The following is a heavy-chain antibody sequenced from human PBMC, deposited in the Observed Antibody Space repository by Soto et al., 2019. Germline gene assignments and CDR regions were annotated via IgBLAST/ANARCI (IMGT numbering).Heavy chain of an antibody. CDR2: INQSGST. V-gene: IGHV4-34*01. D-gene: IGHD3-16*01. CDR3: XXXXXXXXWSLRYMDV. J-gene: IGHJ6*03. CDR1: GGSFSNYY. Sequence: QVQLQQWGAGLLKPSETLSLTCAVYGGSFSNYYWSWXXXXXXXXLEWIGEINQSGSTNFDPSLKSRVTISVGTSKNQFXLXLSXXXXXXXXXXXXXXXXXXXXWSLRYMDVWGKGTTVTVSS.